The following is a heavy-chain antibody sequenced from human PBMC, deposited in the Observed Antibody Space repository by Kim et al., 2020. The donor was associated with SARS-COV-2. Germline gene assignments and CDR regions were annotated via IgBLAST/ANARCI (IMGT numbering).Heavy chain of an antibody. J-gene: IGHJ1*01. V-gene: IGHV4-61*07. Sequence: YNPARKRPVPISLDTPKNQFSLKLSSVTAADTAVYYCASQKDIVVVHLQHWGQGTLVTVSS. D-gene: IGHD2-15*01. CDR3: ASQKDIVVVHLQH.